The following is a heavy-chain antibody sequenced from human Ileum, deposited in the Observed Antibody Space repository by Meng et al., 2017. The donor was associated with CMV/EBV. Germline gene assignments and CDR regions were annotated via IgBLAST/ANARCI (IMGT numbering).Heavy chain of an antibody. J-gene: IGHJ6*02. CDR2: IRYDGSNA. V-gene: IGHV3-30*02. Sequence: LSLTCAASGFTFSSYGMHWLRQAPGKGLEWVAFIRYDGSNAFYADSVKGRFTVSRDNSKNALSLQMNSLRPDDTAVYHCARVLSDTNTWFNYYHYAIDVWGQGTTVTVSS. CDR1: GFTFSSYG. D-gene: IGHD2-8*01. CDR3: ARVLSDTNTWFNYYHYAIDV.